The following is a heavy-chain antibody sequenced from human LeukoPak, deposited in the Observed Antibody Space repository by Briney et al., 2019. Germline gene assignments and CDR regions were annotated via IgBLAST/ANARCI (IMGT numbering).Heavy chain of an antibody. D-gene: IGHD2-2*01. CDR3: ARESEGGTGTSCPDY. CDR1: GFIFSDDN. V-gene: IGHV3-48*01. Sequence: GGSLRLSCAASGFIFSDDNMNWVRQAPGKGLEWVSYISSGSSTIYYADSVEGRFAISRDNSKSTLYLQVNSLRVEDTALYYCARESEGGTGTSCPDYWGQGTLVTVSS. J-gene: IGHJ4*02. CDR2: ISSGSSTI.